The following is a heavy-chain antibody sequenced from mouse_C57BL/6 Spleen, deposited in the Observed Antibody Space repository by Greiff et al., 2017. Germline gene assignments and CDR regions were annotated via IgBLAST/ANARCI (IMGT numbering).Heavy chain of an antibody. CDR1: GYTFTSYW. CDR2: IHPNSGST. J-gene: IGHJ1*03. Sequence: QVQLQQPGAELVKPGASVKLSCKASGYTFTSYWMPWVKQRPGQGLEWIGMIHPNSGSTNYNENFKSKATLTVDKSSSTAYMQLSSLTSEDSAVYYYARSTKRYCDFWGKGTTLTVSS. CDR3: ARSTKRYCDF. V-gene: IGHV1-64*01. D-gene: IGHD1-3*01.